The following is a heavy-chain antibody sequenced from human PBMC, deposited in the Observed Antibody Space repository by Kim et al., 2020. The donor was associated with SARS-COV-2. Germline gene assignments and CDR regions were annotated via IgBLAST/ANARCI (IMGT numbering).Heavy chain of an antibody. CDR1: GGSISSLSW. CDR2: ISHRGSP. V-gene: IGHV4-4*02. J-gene: IGHJ5*02. CDR3: AGFSADMMSMMWGRGGWFDP. Sequence: SETLSLTCAVSGGSISSLSWWSWVRQAPGKGLEWIGEISHRGSPNYHPSLKSRMTISIDSSKNQFSLKLTSVTAPDTAIYFCAGFSADMMSMMWGRGGWFDPWGQGTLVTVSS. D-gene: IGHD3-16*01.